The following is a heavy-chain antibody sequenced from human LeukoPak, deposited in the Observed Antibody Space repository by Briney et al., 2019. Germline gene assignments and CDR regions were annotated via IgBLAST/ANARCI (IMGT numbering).Heavy chain of an antibody. D-gene: IGHD6-13*01. V-gene: IGHV3-23*01. CDR1: GFTFSSYA. Sequence: GGSLRVSCAASGFTFSSYAITWVRQAPGKGLEWVSAISASGASTYYADSVKGRFTISRDNSKNTLYLQMNSLRAEDTAVYYCAKGAWIAAAGYWYFDLWGRGTLVTVSS. J-gene: IGHJ2*01. CDR3: AKGAWIAAAGYWYFDL. CDR2: ISASGAST.